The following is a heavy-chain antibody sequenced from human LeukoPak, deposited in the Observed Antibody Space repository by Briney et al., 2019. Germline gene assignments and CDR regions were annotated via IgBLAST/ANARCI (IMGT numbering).Heavy chain of an antibody. D-gene: IGHD6-13*01. Sequence: SETLSLTCTVSGGSISSYYWSWIRQPAGKGLEWIGRIYTSGSTNYNPSLKSRVTISVDTSKNQFSLKLSSVTAAETAVYYCAKDQIAAAEDGDAFDIWGQGTMVTVSS. J-gene: IGHJ3*02. CDR1: GGSISSYY. V-gene: IGHV4-4*07. CDR2: IYTSGST. CDR3: AKDQIAAAEDGDAFDI.